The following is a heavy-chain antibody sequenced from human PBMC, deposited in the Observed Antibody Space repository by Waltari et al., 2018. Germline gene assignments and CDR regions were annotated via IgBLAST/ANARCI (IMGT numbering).Heavy chain of an antibody. D-gene: IGHD1-26*01. CDR2: IFYSGST. J-gene: IGHJ4*02. V-gene: IGHV4-39*02. CDR3: ARRTISREEVGPFDF. Sequence: QLQLQESGPGLVRPSETLSLNCTVSGDSIANTDYHWGWIRQSPGKGLEWIGSIFYSGSTYYNPSLKSRVTISVDTSKNDFSLKLRSVTAADRAVYFCARRTISREEVGPFDFWGQGILVTVSS. CDR1: GDSIANTDYH.